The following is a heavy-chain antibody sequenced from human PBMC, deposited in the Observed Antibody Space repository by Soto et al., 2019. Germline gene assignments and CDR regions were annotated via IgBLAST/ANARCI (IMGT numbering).Heavy chain of an antibody. Sequence: GASVKVSCKVSGYTLTELSMHWVRQAPGKGLEWMGGFDPEDGETIYAQKFQGRVTMTEDTSTDTAYMELSSLRSEDTAVYYCATNSAPPGSYYIGDYYYYGMDVWGQGTTVTVS. CDR1: GYTLTELS. V-gene: IGHV1-24*01. CDR3: ATNSAPPGSYYIGDYYYYGMDV. CDR2: FDPEDGET. D-gene: IGHD1-26*01. J-gene: IGHJ6*02.